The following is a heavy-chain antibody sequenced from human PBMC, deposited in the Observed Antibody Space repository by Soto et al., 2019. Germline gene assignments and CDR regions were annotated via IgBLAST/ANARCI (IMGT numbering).Heavy chain of an antibody. V-gene: IGHV1-3*01. CDR3: ARDSAYSSSWYWFDP. CDR2: INAGNGNT. Sequence: ASVKVSCKASGYTFTSYAMHWVRQAPGQRLEWMGWINAGNGNTKYSQKFQGRVTITRDTSASTAYMELSSLRSEDTAVYYCARDSAYSSSWYWFDPWGQGXLVTV. CDR1: GYTFTSYA. J-gene: IGHJ5*02. D-gene: IGHD6-13*01.